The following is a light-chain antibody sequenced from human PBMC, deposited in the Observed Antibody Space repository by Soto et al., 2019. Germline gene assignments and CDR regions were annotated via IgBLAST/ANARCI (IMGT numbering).Light chain of an antibody. Sequence: EIVLTQSPGTLSLSPGDGATLSCRPSQSVSNSFVAWDQQKPGQAPRLLIHGASTRASGIPDRFSGRGSGTEFTLIIRRLEPEDFEVYYCQGYSTSPPFTFGPGTKLHIK. CDR2: GAS. V-gene: IGKV3-20*01. CDR1: QSVSNSF. J-gene: IGKJ3*01. CDR3: QGYSTSPPFT.